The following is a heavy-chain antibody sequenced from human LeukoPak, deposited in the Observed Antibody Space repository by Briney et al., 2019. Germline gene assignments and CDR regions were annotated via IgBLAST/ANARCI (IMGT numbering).Heavy chain of an antibody. Sequence: GGSLRLSCAASGFTFSSYSMNWVRQAPGKGLEWVSSISSSSSYIYYADSVKGRFTISRDNSKNTLYLQMNSLRAEDTAVYYCARSLTVTNPHPGYYYGMDVWGQGTTVTVSS. D-gene: IGHD4-17*01. CDR2: ISSSSSYI. CDR1: GFTFSSYS. V-gene: IGHV3-21*01. CDR3: ARSLTVTNPHPGYYYGMDV. J-gene: IGHJ6*02.